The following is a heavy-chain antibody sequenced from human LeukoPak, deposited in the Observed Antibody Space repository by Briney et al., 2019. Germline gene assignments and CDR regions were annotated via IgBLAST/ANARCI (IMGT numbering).Heavy chain of an antibody. CDR1: GGSVSSGSYY. D-gene: IGHD5-24*01. CDR2: IYYSGST. J-gene: IGHJ6*02. Sequence: SETLSLTCTVSGGSVSSGSYYWSWIRQPPGKGLEWIGYIYYSGSTNYNPSLKSRVTISVDTSKNQFSLKLSSVTAADTAVYYCARTTIYPYYYYGMDVWGQGTTVTVSS. CDR3: ARTTIYPYYYYGMDV. V-gene: IGHV4-61*01.